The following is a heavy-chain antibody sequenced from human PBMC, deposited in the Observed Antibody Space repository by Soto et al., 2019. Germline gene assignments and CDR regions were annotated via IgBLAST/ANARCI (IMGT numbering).Heavy chain of an antibody. CDR1: GYTFSDFD. V-gene: IGHV1-8*01. D-gene: IGHD3-16*01. Sequence: QAHLEQSGAEVKRPGASVKVSCKASGYTFSDFDINWLRQASGQGPEWMGWMNAKSGDTFFAQWCQGKCNMTLDTSLSTAYMEVGSLTSDDTAMYYCARGNPFNYAGFDVWGQGTTVAVSS. CDR3: ARGNPFNYAGFDV. J-gene: IGHJ6*02. CDR2: MNAKSGDT.